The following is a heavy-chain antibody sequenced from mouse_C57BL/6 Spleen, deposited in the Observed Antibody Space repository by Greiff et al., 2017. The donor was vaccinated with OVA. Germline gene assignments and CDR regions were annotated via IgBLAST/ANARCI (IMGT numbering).Heavy chain of an antibody. J-gene: IGHJ1*03. V-gene: IGHV1-69*01. Sequence: QVQLQQPGAELVMPGASVKLSCKASGYTFTSYWMHWVKQRPGQGLEWIGEIDPSDSYTNYNQKFKGKSTLTVDKSSSTAYMQLSSLTSEDSAVYFCAPQRSPRWYFGVWGTGTTVTVSS. D-gene: IGHD1-1*01. CDR1: GYTFTSYW. CDR3: APQRSPRWYFGV. CDR2: IDPSDSYT.